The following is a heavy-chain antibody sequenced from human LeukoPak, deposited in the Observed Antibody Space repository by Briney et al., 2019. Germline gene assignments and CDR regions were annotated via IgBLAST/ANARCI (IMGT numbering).Heavy chain of an antibody. V-gene: IGHV1-8*01. CDR1: GYTFTSYD. D-gene: IGHD3-10*01. CDR3: ARGIRVRGVIRYYGMDV. CDR2: MNPNSGNT. Sequence: ASVKVSCKASGYTFTSYDINWVRQATGQGPEWMGWMNPNSGNTGYAQKFQGRVTMTRNTSISTAYMELSSLRSEDTAVYYCARGIRVRGVIRYYGMDVWGQGTTVTVSS. J-gene: IGHJ6*02.